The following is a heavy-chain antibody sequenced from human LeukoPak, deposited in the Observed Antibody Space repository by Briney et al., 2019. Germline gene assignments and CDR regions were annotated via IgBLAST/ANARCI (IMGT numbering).Heavy chain of an antibody. CDR1: GFTFSSYS. CDR2: ISSSSSYI. D-gene: IGHD3-22*01. V-gene: IGHV3-21*01. Sequence: PGGSLRLSCAASGFTFSSYSMNWVRQAPGKGLEWVSSISSSSSYIYYADSVKGRFTISRDNAKNSLYLQMNSLRAEDTAVYYCARDYYDSSGKAYYFDYWGQGTLVTVSP. CDR3: ARDYYDSSGKAYYFDY. J-gene: IGHJ4*02.